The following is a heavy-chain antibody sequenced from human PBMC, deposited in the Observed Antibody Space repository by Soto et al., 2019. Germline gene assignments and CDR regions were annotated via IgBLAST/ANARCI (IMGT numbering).Heavy chain of an antibody. J-gene: IGHJ6*02. CDR1: AFTFSSYG. Sequence: QVQLVESGGGVVQPGRSLRLSCAVSAFTFSSYGMHWVRQAPGKGLEWVAVISYDGSNKYYADSVKGRFTISRDNSKNTLYLQMNSLRAEDTAVYYCAKDRKNSKPYYYYGMDVWGQGTTVTVSS. CDR3: AKDRKNSKPYYYYGMDV. D-gene: IGHD5-18*01. CDR2: ISYDGSNK. V-gene: IGHV3-30*18.